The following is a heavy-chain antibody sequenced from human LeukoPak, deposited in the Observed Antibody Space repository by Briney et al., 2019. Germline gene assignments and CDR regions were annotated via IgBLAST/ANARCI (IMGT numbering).Heavy chain of an antibody. J-gene: IGHJ4*02. Sequence: KPSETLSLTCTVSGGSISSNYWSWIRQPPGKGLEWIGYIYNSGSTNYNPSLKSRVSISVDTSKNQFSLKLSSVTAADTAVYYCARRASMLTSYFDSWGQGTLVTVSS. CDR3: ARRASMLTSYFDS. D-gene: IGHD3-16*01. CDR2: IYNSGST. V-gene: IGHV4-59*01. CDR1: GGSISSNY.